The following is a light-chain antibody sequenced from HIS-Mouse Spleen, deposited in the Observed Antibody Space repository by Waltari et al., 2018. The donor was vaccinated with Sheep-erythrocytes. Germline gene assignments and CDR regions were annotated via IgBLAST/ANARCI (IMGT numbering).Light chain of an antibody. Sequence: DIVMTQSPDSLAVSLGEMAHINGKSSQSVLYSSNNKNYLAWYQQKPGQPPNLLIYWASTRESGVPDRFSGSGSGTDFTLTISSLQAEDVAVYYCQQYYSTLLTFGGGTKVEIK. CDR1: QSVLYSSNNKNY. J-gene: IGKJ4*01. V-gene: IGKV4-1*01. CDR2: WAS. CDR3: QQYYSTLLT.